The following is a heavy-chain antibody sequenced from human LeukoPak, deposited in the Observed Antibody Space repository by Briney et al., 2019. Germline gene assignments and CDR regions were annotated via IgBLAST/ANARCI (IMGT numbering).Heavy chain of an antibody. CDR1: GFTFSSYW. D-gene: IGHD6-19*01. CDR3: AREGGWGSGRYYYYYYYMDV. J-gene: IGHJ6*03. CDR2: IKQDGSEK. V-gene: IGHV3-7*01. Sequence: GGSLRLSCAASGFTFSSYWMSWVRQAPGKGLEWVANIKQDGSEKYYVDSVKGRFTISRDNAKNSLYLQMNRLRAEDTAVYYCAREGGWGSGRYYYYYYYMDVWGKGTTATVSS.